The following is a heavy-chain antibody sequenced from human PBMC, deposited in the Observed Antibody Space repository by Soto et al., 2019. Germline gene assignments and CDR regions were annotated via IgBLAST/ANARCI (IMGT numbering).Heavy chain of an antibody. CDR3: ARVAAVGIYYFDY. CDR1: GFTFRDYY. CDR2: ISGSTTGI. J-gene: IGHJ4*02. Sequence: QVQLVESGGGLVKPGGCLRLSCAASGFTFRDYYMAWIRQAPGKGLEWISYISGSTTGIYYVDSVKGRFTISRDNXXTTLYLQLCGLRAEDTAVYYCARVAAVGIYYFDYWGQGTLVTISS. V-gene: IGHV3-11*01. D-gene: IGHD6-13*01.